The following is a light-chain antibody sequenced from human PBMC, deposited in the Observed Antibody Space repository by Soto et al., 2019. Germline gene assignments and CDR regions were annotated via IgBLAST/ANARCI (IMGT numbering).Light chain of an antibody. V-gene: IGKV4-1*01. Sequence: DIVMTQSPDSLAVSLGERATINCKSSQSVLYNSNNKNYLAWYQQKPGQPPKLLIYWASTRESGVPDRFSGSGSGTDFTLTITSLQADDVAVYYCQQYYTIPPWTFGQGTKVEIK. CDR2: WAS. CDR3: QQYYTIPPWT. J-gene: IGKJ1*01. CDR1: QSVLYNSNNKNY.